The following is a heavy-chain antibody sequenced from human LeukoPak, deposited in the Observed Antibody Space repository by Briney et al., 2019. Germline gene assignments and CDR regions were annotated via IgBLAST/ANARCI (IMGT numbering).Heavy chain of an antibody. CDR1: GGSISSYY. J-gene: IGHJ4*02. Sequence: SETLSLTCTVSGGSISSYYWSWIRQPPGKGLERIGYIYYSGSTNYNPSLKSRVTISVDTSKNQFSLKLSSVTAADTAVYYCARERGYCSSTSCPLFDYWGQGTLVTVSS. CDR2: IYYSGST. CDR3: ARERGYCSSTSCPLFDY. D-gene: IGHD2-2*01. V-gene: IGHV4-59*01.